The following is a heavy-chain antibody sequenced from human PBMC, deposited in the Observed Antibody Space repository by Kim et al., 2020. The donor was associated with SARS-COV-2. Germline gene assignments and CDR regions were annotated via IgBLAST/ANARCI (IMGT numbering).Heavy chain of an antibody. V-gene: IGHV3-53*01. CDR1: GFRVSANY. CDR3: TRNRAAPLGGHITF. D-gene: IGHD3-10*01. J-gene: IGHJ4*02. Sequence: GGSLRLSCAASGFRVSANYMSWVRQAPGKWLEWVSFTYSGDSTNYADSVKGRFTISGDSSKNTVDLHMNTLRAGETAVYYGTRNRAAPLGGHITFWGSGT. CDR2: TYSGDST.